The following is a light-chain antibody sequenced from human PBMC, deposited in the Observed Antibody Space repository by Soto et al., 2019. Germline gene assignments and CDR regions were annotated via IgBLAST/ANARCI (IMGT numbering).Light chain of an antibody. Sequence: SYELTQPPSVSVAPGKTARITCGGNNIGSKSVHWYQQMPAQAPVVVIYYDSDRPSGIPERFSGSNSGNTATLTISRVEAGDEADYYCQVWDSSSDHHYVFGTGTKLTVL. V-gene: IGLV3-21*04. CDR2: YDS. J-gene: IGLJ1*01. CDR1: NIGSKS. CDR3: QVWDSSSDHHYV.